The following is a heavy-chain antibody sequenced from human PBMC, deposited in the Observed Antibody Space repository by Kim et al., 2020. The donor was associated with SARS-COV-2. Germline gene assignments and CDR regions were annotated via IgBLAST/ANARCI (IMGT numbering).Heavy chain of an antibody. CDR3: ARTPSTMIVVVDAFDI. D-gene: IGHD3-22*01. Sequence: SLKSRVTISVDPSKNQFSLKLSSVTAADTAVYYCARTPSTMIVVVDAFDIWGQGTMVTVSS. V-gene: IGHV4-31*02. J-gene: IGHJ3*02.